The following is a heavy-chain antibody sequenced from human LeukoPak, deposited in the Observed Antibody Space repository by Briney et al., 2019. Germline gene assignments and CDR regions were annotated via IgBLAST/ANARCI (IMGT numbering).Heavy chain of an antibody. J-gene: IGHJ4*02. D-gene: IGHD1-26*01. CDR3: AVGGGSYSEPTPFDY. CDR1: GFTFSRYD. CDR2: ISYDGSNK. Sequence: QPGGSLRLSCAASGFTFSRYDMHWVRQAPGKGLEWVAVISYDGSNKYYADSAKGRFTISRDNSKNTLYLQMNSLRVEDTAVYYCAVGGGSYSEPTPFDYWGQGTLVTVSS. V-gene: IGHV3-30-3*01.